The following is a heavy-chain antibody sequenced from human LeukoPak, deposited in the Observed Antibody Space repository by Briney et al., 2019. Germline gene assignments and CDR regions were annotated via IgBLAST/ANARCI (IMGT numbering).Heavy chain of an antibody. CDR1: GFSFRSYW. CDR2: IKPDGIEK. CDR3: AREAMVRGVPDAFDI. J-gene: IGHJ3*02. D-gene: IGHD3-10*01. Sequence: PGGSLRLSCAASGFSFRSYWMDWVRQTPEKGLEWVANIKPDGIEKYFVDSVKGRFAISRDNAKNSLYLQMNNLRAEDTAVYYCAREAMVRGVPDAFDIWGQGTVVTVSS. V-gene: IGHV3-7*01.